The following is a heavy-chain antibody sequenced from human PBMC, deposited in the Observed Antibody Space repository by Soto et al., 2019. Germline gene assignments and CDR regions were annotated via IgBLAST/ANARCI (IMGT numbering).Heavy chain of an antibody. D-gene: IGHD2-2*02. J-gene: IGHJ5*02. CDR2: IIPIFGTA. CDR3: ARDRGRCSSTSCYRAPPRNWFDP. CDR1: GGTFRSYA. Sequence: ASVKVSCKASGGTFRSYAISWVRQAPGQGLEWMGGIIPIFGTANYAQKFQGRVTITADKSTSTAYMELSSLRSEDTAVYYCARDRGRCSSTSCYRAPPRNWFDPWGQGTLVTVSS. V-gene: IGHV1-69*06.